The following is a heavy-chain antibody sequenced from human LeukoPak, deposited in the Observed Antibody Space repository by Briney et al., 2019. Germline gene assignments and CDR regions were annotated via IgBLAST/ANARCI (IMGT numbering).Heavy chain of an antibody. CDR2: AHSRGHT. V-gene: IGHV4-59*01. J-gene: IGHJ3*01. CDR3: ARDSYDYDSHFEDVFDS. Sequence: PETLSLTCTVSGGSIRTNYWSWIRQAPGKGLEWIGYAHSRGHTRSNPSLESRVTISVDMSNNHLSLRLTSVTAADTAVYYCARDSYDYDSHFEDVFDSWGQGTMVTVSS. D-gene: IGHD5-18*01. CDR1: GGSIRTNY.